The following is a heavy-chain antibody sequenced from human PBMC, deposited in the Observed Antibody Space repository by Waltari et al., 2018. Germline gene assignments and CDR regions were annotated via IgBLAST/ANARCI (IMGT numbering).Heavy chain of an antibody. CDR2: IIPIFGTA. Sequence: QVQLVQSGAEVKKPGSSVKVSCKASGGTFSSYAISWVRQAPGHGLEWMGGIIPIFGTANYAQKFQGRVTITADKSTSTAYMELSSLRSEDTAVYYCARLASNFGVVNGAVPMDVWGKGTTVTVSS. D-gene: IGHD3-3*01. CDR3: ARLASNFGVVNGAVPMDV. CDR1: GGTFSSYA. J-gene: IGHJ6*04. V-gene: IGHV1-69*14.